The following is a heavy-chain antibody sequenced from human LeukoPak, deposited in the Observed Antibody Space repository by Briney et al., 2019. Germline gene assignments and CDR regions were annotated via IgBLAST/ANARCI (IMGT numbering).Heavy chain of an antibody. CDR2: ISSSSNII. J-gene: IGHJ4*02. CDR3: VRDRAYSFDY. Sequence: GGSLRLSCIASGITFSDAWMSWVRQAPGKGLEWVSHIYISSSSNIISYADSVKGRFTISRDNAQNSLYLQMNGLRDEDTAVYYCVRDRAYSFDYWGQGILVTVSS. CDR1: GITFSDAW. D-gene: IGHD2-21*01. V-gene: IGHV3-48*02.